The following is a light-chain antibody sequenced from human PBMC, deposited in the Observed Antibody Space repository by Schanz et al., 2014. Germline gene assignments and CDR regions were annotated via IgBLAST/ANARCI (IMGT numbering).Light chain of an antibody. Sequence: EIVLTQSPGTLSLSPGERATLSCRASQSVSSSYLAWYQQKPGQAPRLLIYGASSRATGIPDRFSGSGSGTEFTLTISSLQSEDFATYYCQQYNSYPWTFGQGTKVEIK. CDR3: QQYNSYPWT. V-gene: IGKV3-20*01. CDR1: QSVSSSY. J-gene: IGKJ1*01. CDR2: GAS.